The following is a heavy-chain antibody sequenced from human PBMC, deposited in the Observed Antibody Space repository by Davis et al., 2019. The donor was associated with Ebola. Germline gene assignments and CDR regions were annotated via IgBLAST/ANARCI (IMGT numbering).Heavy chain of an antibody. CDR3: ARIELDGSYYGYYYYGMDV. D-gene: IGHD1-26*01. CDR2: IFRTGAT. V-gene: IGHV4-39*02. J-gene: IGHJ6*02. CDR1: GGSISSKTFY. Sequence: SETLSLTCAVSGGSISSKTFYWGWIRQPPGKGLEWMGSIFRTGATSYNPSIKSRVTISLDTSKNHCSLKLSSVTAADTAVYYCARIELDGSYYGYYYYGMDVWGQGTTVTVSS.